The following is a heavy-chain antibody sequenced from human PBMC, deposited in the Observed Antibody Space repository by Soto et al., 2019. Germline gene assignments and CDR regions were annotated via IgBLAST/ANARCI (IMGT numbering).Heavy chain of an antibody. V-gene: IGHV3-48*01. CDR1: GFTFSSYS. Sequence: GGSLXLSCAASGFTFSSYSMNWVRQAPGKGLEWVSYISSSSSTIYYADSVKGRFTISRDNAKNSLYLQMNSLRAEDTPVYYCASTLYDYIWGSYRRHFDYWGPGTLVTVSS. J-gene: IGHJ4*02. CDR2: ISSSSSTI. CDR3: ASTLYDYIWGSYRRHFDY. D-gene: IGHD3-16*02.